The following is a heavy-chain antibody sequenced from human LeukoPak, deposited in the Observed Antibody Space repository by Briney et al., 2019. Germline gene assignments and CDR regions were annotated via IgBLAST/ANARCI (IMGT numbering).Heavy chain of an antibody. D-gene: IGHD4-23*01. CDR1: GFTFSTYA. CDR3: AKNSATVVRLYDY. J-gene: IGHJ4*02. Sequence: GVSLRLSCAASGFTFSTYAMSWVRQAPGKGLEWVSSISASGGTTYYADSVKGRFTISRDNSKNTLSLQMNSLRAEDTAVYYCAKNSATVVRLYDYWGQGTLVTVSS. V-gene: IGHV3-23*01. CDR2: ISASGGTT.